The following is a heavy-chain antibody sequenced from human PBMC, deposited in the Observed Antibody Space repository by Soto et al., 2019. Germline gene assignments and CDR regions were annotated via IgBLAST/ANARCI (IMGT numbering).Heavy chain of an antibody. V-gene: IGHV1-69*01. D-gene: IGHD1-26*01. CDR3: ARDRSGGGTFDS. Sequence: VSYPTSGGTFSSDAIGWVRQTPGQGLEWMGGIIPIFGTANYAQKFQGRVTITADESTSTAYMELSSLRSEDTAVYYCARDRSGGGTFDSWGQGTMVTVS. J-gene: IGHJ3*02. CDR2: IIPIFGTA. CDR1: GGTFSSDA.